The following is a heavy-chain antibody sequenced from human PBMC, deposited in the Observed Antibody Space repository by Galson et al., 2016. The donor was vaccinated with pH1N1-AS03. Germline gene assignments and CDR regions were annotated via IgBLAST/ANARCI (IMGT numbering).Heavy chain of an antibody. Sequence: SLRLSCAASGFTFSSYWMSWVRQAPGEGLEWVANIKVDGSEKYYVDSVKGRFIISRDNTKNSLYLQVNSLRAEDTAVYYCARKRPTYFDYWGQGTLVTVSS. CDR1: GFTFSSYW. CDR2: IKVDGSEK. CDR3: ARKRPTYFDY. J-gene: IGHJ4*02. D-gene: IGHD2-21*01. V-gene: IGHV3-7*01.